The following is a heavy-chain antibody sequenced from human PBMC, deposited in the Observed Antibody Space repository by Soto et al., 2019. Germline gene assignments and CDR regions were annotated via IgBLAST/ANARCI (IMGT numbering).Heavy chain of an antibody. V-gene: IGHV3-23*01. D-gene: IGHD3-22*01. CDR3: AKDQHDYDSSGYYYPPDY. CDR1: GFTFSSYA. CDR2: ISGSGGST. J-gene: IGHJ4*02. Sequence: GGSLRLSCAASGFTFSSYAMSWVRQAPGKGLEWVSAISGSGGSTYYAGSVKGRFTISRDNSQNTLYLQMNSLRAEDTAVYYCAKDQHDYDSSGYYYPPDYWGQGTLVTVSS.